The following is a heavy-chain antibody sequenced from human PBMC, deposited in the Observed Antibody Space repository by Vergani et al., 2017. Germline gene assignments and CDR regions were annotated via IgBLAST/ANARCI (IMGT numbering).Heavy chain of an antibody. CDR2: IYYSGST. J-gene: IGHJ2*01. D-gene: IGHD3-16*02. CDR1: GGSISSSSYY. Sequence: QLQLQESGPGLVKPSETLSLTCTVSGGSISSSSYYWGWIRQPPGKGLEWIGSIYYSGSTYYNPSLKSPVTISVDTSNNQFSLKLSSVTAADTAVYYCARLRLGELSLDWYFDLWGRGTLVTVSS. CDR3: ARLRLGELSLDWYFDL. V-gene: IGHV4-39*01.